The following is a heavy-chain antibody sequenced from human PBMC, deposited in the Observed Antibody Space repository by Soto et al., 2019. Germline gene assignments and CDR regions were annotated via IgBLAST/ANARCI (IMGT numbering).Heavy chain of an antibody. J-gene: IGHJ6*02. Sequence: QVQLQESGPGLVKPSETLSLTCTVSGGSVSSGSYYWSWIRRPPGKGLEWIGYIYYSGSTNYNPSPKRRVTISVDTSKNPLSLKLSSVTAADTAVYYCARGIEGWYQGRYYYGMDVGGQGTTVTVSS. CDR3: ARGIEGWYQGRYYYGMDV. CDR2: IYYSGST. D-gene: IGHD6-19*01. CDR1: GGSVSSGSYY. V-gene: IGHV4-61*01.